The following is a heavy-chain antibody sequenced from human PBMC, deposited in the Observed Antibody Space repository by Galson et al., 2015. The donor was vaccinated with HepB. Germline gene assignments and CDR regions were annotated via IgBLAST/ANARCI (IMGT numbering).Heavy chain of an antibody. D-gene: IGHD2-2*01. J-gene: IGHJ4*02. V-gene: IGHV1-69*13. Sequence: SVKVSCKASGGTFSSYAISWVRQAPGQGLEWMGGIIPIFGTANYAQKFQGRVTITADESTSTAYMELSSLRSEDTAVYYCAREGPPHELRFCSSTNCEKYFDYWGQGTLVTVSS. CDR3: AREGPPHELRFCSSTNCEKYFDY. CDR2: IIPIFGTA. CDR1: GGTFSSYA.